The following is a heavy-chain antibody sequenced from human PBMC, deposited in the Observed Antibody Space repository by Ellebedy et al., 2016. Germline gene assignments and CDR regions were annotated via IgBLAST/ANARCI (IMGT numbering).Heavy chain of an antibody. J-gene: IGHJ4*02. D-gene: IGHD1-26*01. CDR3: SRDNGIQSGSYCDY. CDR1: GNTFTSYY. V-gene: IGHV1-46*01. Sequence: ASVKVSCKASGNTFTSYYMHWVRQAPGQGLEWMGIVYPSGGRTFYAQKFQGRVTMTRDTSTSTVYMELRSLRSDDTAVYYCSRDNGIQSGSYCDYWGQGTLVTVSS. CDR2: VYPSGGRT.